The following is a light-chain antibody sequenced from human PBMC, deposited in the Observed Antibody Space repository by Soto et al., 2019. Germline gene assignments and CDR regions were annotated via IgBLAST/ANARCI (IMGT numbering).Light chain of an antibody. CDR2: GAS. CDR3: QQYESSWT. J-gene: IGKJ1*01. Sequence: IVLTQSPGTLSLSPGERATLSCRASQSISSTFLAWYQHKPGQAPKVVIYGASRRATGIPDRFSGSGSGTDFTLTISRLEPEDFAVYYCQQYESSWTFGQGTKVEMK. CDR1: QSISSTF. V-gene: IGKV3-20*01.